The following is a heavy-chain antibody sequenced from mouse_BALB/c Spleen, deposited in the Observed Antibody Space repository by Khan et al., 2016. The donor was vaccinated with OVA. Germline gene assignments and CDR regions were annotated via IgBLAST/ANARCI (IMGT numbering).Heavy chain of an antibody. V-gene: IGHV3-2*02. CDR3: ARTAMIKY. CDR1: GYSITSGYG. J-gene: IGHJ2*01. D-gene: IGHD1-2*01. CDR2: ISYSCST. Sequence: EVQLQESGPGLVKPSQSLSLTCTVTGYSITSGYGWNWIRQFPGNKLEWMGYISYSCSTNYNPSLKSRISITRDTAKNQFFLQLNSVTTEDTATYYCARTAMIKYWGQGTTLTVSS.